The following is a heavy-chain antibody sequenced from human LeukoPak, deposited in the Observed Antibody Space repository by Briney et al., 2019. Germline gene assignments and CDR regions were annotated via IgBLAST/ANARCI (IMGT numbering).Heavy chain of an antibody. J-gene: IGHJ4*02. CDR3: ARSVSGVWLFDY. V-gene: IGHV3-30-3*01. CDR2: SSSDETYK. D-gene: IGHD5/OR15-5a*01. Sequence: GGSLRLSCAASGFPFTVYPTHWVRQAPGKGLEWVSVSSSDETYKFYADSVRGRITISRDNSKNRLYLQMSDLRAEDTAVYFCARSVSGVWLFDYWGRGTLVTVSS. CDR1: GFPFTVYP.